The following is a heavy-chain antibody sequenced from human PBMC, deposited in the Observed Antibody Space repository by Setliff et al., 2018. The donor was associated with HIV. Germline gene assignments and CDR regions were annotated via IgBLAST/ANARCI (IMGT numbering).Heavy chain of an antibody. Sequence: ETLSLTCTVSGYSISSGYYWGWIRQPPGRGLEWIGSIHQSGSTYYNSSLKSRVTMSVDTSKNKFSLKLSSVTATDTAMYYCASANWNYLGYWFGPWGQGTLVTVSS. CDR2: IHQSGST. D-gene: IGHD1-7*01. CDR3: ASANWNYLGYWFGP. V-gene: IGHV4-38-2*02. J-gene: IGHJ5*02. CDR1: GYSISSGYY.